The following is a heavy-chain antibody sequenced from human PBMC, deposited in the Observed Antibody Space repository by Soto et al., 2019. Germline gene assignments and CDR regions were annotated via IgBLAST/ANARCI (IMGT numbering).Heavy chain of an antibody. D-gene: IGHD6-19*01. CDR2: FDPEDGET. J-gene: IGHJ4*02. CDR1: GYTLTELS. Sequence: ASVKVSCKVSGYTLTELSMHWVRQAPGKGLEWMGGFDPEDGETIYAQKFQGRVTMTEDTSTDTAYMELSSLRSEDTAVYYCATMDHIAVAGPDPFDYWGQGTLVTVSS. V-gene: IGHV1-24*01. CDR3: ATMDHIAVAGPDPFDY.